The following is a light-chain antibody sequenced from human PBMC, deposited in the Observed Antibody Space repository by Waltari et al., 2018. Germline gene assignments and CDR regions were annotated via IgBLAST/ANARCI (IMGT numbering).Light chain of an antibody. V-gene: IGLV2-14*04. CDR3: SSYTTASSWV. CDR2: DVS. Sequence: WYQQEPGRAPKLIVYDVSQRPSGVSNRFSGSKSGNTASLTISGLQAEDGADYYCSSYTTASSWVFGGGTKLTVL. J-gene: IGLJ3*02.